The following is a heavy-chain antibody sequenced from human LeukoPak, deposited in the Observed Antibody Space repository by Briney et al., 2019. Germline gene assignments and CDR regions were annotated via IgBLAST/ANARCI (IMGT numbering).Heavy chain of an antibody. V-gene: IGHV3-23*01. CDR1: GFTFSSYA. D-gene: IGHD6-19*01. J-gene: IGHJ4*02. Sequence: GGSLRLSCAASGFTFSSYAMSWVRQAPGKGLEWVSAISNNGDTTYYRDSLKGRFTISRDNAKNSLYLQMNSLRAEDTALYYCARVDREAVAGTGDYWGQGTLVTVSS. CDR3: ARVDREAVAGTGDY. CDR2: ISNNGDTT.